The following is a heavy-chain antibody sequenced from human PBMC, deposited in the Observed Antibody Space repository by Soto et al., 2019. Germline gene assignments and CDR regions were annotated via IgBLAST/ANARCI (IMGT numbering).Heavy chain of an antibody. CDR3: ARVPSP. CDR1: GGSISSGGYS. CDR2: MYHSRSP. J-gene: IGHJ5*02. Sequence: QLQLQESGSGLVKPSQTLSLTCAVSGGSISSGGYSWSWIRQPPGKGLEWIGYMYHSRSPYYNPSLKSRVTISVDRSKTRFSPKLSSLTAADTAVYYCARVPSPWGPGTLVSVSS. V-gene: IGHV4-30-2*01.